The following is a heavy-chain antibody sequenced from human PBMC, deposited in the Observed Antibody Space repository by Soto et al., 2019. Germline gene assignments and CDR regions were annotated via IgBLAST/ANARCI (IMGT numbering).Heavy chain of an antibody. CDR3: ARSPEATVTPFDY. J-gene: IGHJ4*02. Sequence: QVQLQESGPGLVKPSQTLSLPCTVSGGSISSGGYYWSWIRQHPGQGLEWIGYIYYRGSTYYNPSRKSLVTISVDTSKNQFARKLSSVTAADTSVYYCARSPEATVTPFDYWGQGTLVTVSS. CDR2: IYYRGST. D-gene: IGHD4-17*01. CDR1: GGSISSGGYY. V-gene: IGHV4-31*01.